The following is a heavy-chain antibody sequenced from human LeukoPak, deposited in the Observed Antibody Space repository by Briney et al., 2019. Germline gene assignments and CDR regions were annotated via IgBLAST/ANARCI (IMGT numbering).Heavy chain of an antibody. CDR2: IYTSGST. J-gene: IGHJ4*02. Sequence: SETLSLTCTVSGGSISSYYWSWIRQPPGKGLEWIGRIYTSGSTTYNPSLKSRVTISGDTSENQFSLRLSSVTAADTAVYYCARASYSYDISGWVPFDYWGQGTLVTVSS. V-gene: IGHV4-4*08. CDR1: GGSISSYY. D-gene: IGHD3-22*01. CDR3: ARASYSYDISGWVPFDY.